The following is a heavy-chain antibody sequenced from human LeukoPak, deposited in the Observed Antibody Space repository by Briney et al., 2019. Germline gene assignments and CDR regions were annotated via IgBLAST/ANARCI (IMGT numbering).Heavy chain of an antibody. CDR2: ISSSSTYI. CDR3: ARDTVAGINWFDP. Sequence: GSLRLSCAASGSTFSSYSMNWVRQAPGKGLEWVSSISSSSTYIYYADSVKGRFTISRDNAKNSLYLQMNSLRAEDTAVYYCARDTVAGINWFDPWGQGTLVTVSS. CDR1: GSTFSSYS. V-gene: IGHV3-21*01. J-gene: IGHJ5*02. D-gene: IGHD6-19*01.